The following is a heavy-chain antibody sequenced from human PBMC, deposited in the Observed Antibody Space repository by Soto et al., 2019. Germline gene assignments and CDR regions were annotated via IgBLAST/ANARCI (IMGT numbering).Heavy chain of an antibody. CDR1: GFTFRNYA. D-gene: IGHD3-3*01. V-gene: IGHV3-23*01. Sequence: GGSLRLSCAASGFTFRNYAMNWVRQAPGKGLEWVSSISNSGGSAYYADSVQGRFTISRDNSKNTLSLQMNSLRAEDTAIYYCAIYNGAFLAQYYFDYWGQGTLVTVSS. J-gene: IGHJ4*02. CDR2: ISNSGGSA. CDR3: AIYNGAFLAQYYFDY.